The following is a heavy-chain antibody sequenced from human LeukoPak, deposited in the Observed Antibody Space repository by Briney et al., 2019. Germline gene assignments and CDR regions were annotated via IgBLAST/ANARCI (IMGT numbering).Heavy chain of an antibody. CDR3: ARSGYYDSSGYYYNYYYYYYYMDV. Sequence: PGGSLRLSCAASGFTFSSYAMSWVRQAPGKGLEWVSYISSSGSTIYYADSVKGRFTISRDNAKNSLYLQMNSLRAEDTAVYYCARSGYYDSSGYYYNYYYYYYYMDVWGKGTTVTVSS. CDR2: ISSSGSTI. V-gene: IGHV3-48*04. D-gene: IGHD3-22*01. CDR1: GFTFSSYA. J-gene: IGHJ6*03.